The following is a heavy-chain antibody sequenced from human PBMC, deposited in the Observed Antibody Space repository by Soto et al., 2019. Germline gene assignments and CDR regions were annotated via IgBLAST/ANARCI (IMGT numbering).Heavy chain of an antibody. V-gene: IGHV1-69*13. J-gene: IGHJ3*02. D-gene: IGHD2-2*01. CDR2: IIPIFGTA. CDR1: GGTFSSYA. Sequence: SVKVSCKASGGTFSSYAISWVRQAPGQGLEWMGGIIPIFGTANYAQKFQGRVTITADESTSTAYTELSSLRSEDTAVYYCARDIVVVPAAWFSGAFDIWGQGTMVTVSS. CDR3: ARDIVVVPAAWFSGAFDI.